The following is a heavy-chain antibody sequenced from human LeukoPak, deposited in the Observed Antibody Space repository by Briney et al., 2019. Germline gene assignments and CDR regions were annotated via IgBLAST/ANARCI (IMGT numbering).Heavy chain of an antibody. V-gene: IGHV1-2*02. J-gene: IGHJ4*02. CDR1: GYTFTGYY. Sequence: ASEKVSCKASGYTFTGYYMHWVRQAPGQGLEWMGWINPNSGGTNYAQKFQGRVTMTGDTSISTAYMELSRLRSDDTAVYYCARGARAAGNGLVRWGQGTLVTVSS. D-gene: IGHD6-13*01. CDR3: ARGARAAGNGLVR. CDR2: INPNSGGT.